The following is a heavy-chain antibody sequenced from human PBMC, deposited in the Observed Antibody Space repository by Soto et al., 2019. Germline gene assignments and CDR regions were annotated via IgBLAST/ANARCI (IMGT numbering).Heavy chain of an antibody. CDR2: IFWDDDK. Sequence: QITLKESGPTLVKPTQTLTLTCTFSGFSLSTSGVGVGWIRQPPGKALEWLAVIFWDDDKRYSPSLKDRLTIIKDTPKNQVALTMTNMEPVDTATYYCAARRYCNGGSSYDYWGQGTLVTVSS. D-gene: IGHD2-15*01. CDR1: GFSLSTSGVG. CDR3: AARRYCNGGSSYDY. V-gene: IGHV2-5*02. J-gene: IGHJ4*02.